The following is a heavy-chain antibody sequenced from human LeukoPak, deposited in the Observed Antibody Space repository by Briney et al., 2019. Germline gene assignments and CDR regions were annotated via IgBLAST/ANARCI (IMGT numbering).Heavy chain of an antibody. V-gene: IGHV1-69*06. CDR2: IIPIFGTA. Sequence: GSSVKVSCKASGGTFSSYAISWVRQAPGQGLEWMGRIIPIFGTANYAQKFQGRVTITADKSTSTAYMELSSLRSEDTAVYYCASQGAYSGYEGGYWGQGTLVTVSS. CDR1: GGTFSSYA. J-gene: IGHJ4*02. D-gene: IGHD5-12*01. CDR3: ASQGAYSGYEGGY.